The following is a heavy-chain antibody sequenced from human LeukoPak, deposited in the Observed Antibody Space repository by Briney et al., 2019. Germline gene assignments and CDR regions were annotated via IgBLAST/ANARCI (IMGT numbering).Heavy chain of an antibody. CDR1: GGSISSYY. J-gene: IGHJ6*03. Sequence: SETLSLTCTVSGGSISSYYWSWIRQPPGKGLEWIGYIYYSGSTNYNPSLRSRVTISVDTSKNQFSLKLSSVTAADTAVYYCARGLAAAGEYYYYYMDVWGKGTTVTVSS. CDR3: ARGLAAAGEYYYYYMDV. D-gene: IGHD6-13*01. V-gene: IGHV4-59*01. CDR2: IYYSGST.